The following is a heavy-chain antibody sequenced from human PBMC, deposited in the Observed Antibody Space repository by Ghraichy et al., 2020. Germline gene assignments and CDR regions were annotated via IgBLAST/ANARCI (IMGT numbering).Heavy chain of an antibody. CDR3: VKRSVSTSYHFDY. CDR2: ISGSSDYT. Sequence: GESLNISCAASGFTFSTYSMSWVRQAPGKGLEWVSSISGSSDYTPYADSVKGRFIISRDNSKNTLHLQMNGVGAEDTAVYYCVKRSVSTSYHFDYWGQGTLVTVSS. J-gene: IGHJ4*02. V-gene: IGHV3-23*01. D-gene: IGHD5/OR15-5a*01. CDR1: GFTFSTYS.